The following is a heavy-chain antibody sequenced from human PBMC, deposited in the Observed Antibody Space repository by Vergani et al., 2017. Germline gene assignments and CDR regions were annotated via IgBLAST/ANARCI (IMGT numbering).Heavy chain of an antibody. CDR3: ARDRAMCSGGSCYYGPRWDAFDI. Sequence: VQLVQSGAEVKKPGSSVKVSCKASGGTFSSYSMNWVRQAPGKGLEWVSYISSSSSTIYYADSVKGRFTISRDNAKNSLYLQMNSLRDEDTAVYYCARDRAMCSGGSCYYGPRWDAFDIWGQGTMVTVSS. J-gene: IGHJ3*02. CDR1: GGTFSSYS. CDR2: ISSSSSTI. D-gene: IGHD2-15*01. V-gene: IGHV3-48*02.